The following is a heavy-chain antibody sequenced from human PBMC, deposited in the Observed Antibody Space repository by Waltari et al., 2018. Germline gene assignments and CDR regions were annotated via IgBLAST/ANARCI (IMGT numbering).Heavy chain of an antibody. CDR2: IFPGYSDT. J-gene: IGHJ4*02. D-gene: IGHD1-26*01. Sequence: EVQLVQSGAEVKKPGESLRISCKGSGYTFSIYWIAWVRQVPGKGLEWMGIIFPGYSDTRYSPSFQGQVTISADKSISTAYLQWSSLKASDTAIYYCARGRSGSYPDWGQGTLVTVSS. CDR3: ARGRSGSYPD. V-gene: IGHV5-51*01. CDR1: GYTFSIYW.